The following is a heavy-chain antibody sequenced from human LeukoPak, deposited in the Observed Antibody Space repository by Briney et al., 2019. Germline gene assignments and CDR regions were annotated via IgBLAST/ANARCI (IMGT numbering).Heavy chain of an antibody. CDR3: AREVSGGYSDY. Sequence: GGSLRLSCAASGFTVSSNYMSWVRQAPGKGLEWVSVIYSGGSTYYADSVKGRFTTSRDNSKNTLYLQMNSLRAEDTAVYYCAREVSGGYSDYWGQGTLVTVSS. CDR1: GFTVSSNY. D-gene: IGHD5-24*01. V-gene: IGHV3-66*02. CDR2: IYSGGST. J-gene: IGHJ4*02.